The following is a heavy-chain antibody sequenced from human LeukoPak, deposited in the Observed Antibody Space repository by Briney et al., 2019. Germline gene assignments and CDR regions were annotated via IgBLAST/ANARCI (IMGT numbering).Heavy chain of an antibody. CDR2: INHSGST. CDR3: ARVGATVTTLGRGRIRWFDP. V-gene: IGHV4-34*01. CDR1: GGSFKGYY. D-gene: IGHD4-17*01. Sequence: SSEALSLACAVYGGSFKGYYWSWIRQPPGKGLEWIGEINHSGSTNYNPSLKSRATISVDTSKNQFSLKLSSVTAADTAVYYCARVGATVTTLGRGRIRWFDPWGQGTLVTVSS. J-gene: IGHJ5*02.